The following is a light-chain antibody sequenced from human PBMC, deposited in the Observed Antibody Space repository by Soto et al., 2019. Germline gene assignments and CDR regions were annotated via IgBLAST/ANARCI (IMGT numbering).Light chain of an antibody. CDR2: GGS. V-gene: IGKV3-20*01. J-gene: IGKJ1*01. CDR1: QSFSSNY. CDR3: QQYGSSPRT. Sequence: PGERATLSCRASQSFSSNYLAWYQQKPGQAPRLLIYGGSSWATGTPDRFSGSGSGTDFTLTISRLEPEDFAVYYCQQYGSSPRTFGQGTKVEIK.